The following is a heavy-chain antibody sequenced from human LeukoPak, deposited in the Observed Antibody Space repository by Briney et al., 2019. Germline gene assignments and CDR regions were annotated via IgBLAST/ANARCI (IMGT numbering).Heavy chain of an antibody. J-gene: IGHJ4*02. Sequence: ASVKVSCKASGYTFTSYGISWVRQAPGQGLEWMGRISAYNGNTNYAQKLQGRVTMTTDTSTSTAYMELRSLRSDDTAVYYCARDGWRFGELPLFDYWGQGTLVTVSS. CDR2: ISAYNGNT. CDR1: GYTFTSYG. V-gene: IGHV1-18*01. CDR3: ARDGWRFGELPLFDY. D-gene: IGHD3-10*01.